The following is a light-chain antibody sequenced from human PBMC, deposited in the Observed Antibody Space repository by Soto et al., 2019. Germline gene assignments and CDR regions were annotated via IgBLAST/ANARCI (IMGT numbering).Light chain of an antibody. CDR3: SSYISSSTLVV. J-gene: IGLJ1*01. CDR1: SSDVGGYKF. CDR2: EVN. V-gene: IGLV2-14*01. Sequence: QSALTQSASVSGSPGQSITISCTGTSSDVGGYKFVSWYQQHPGKAPKLIIFEVNNRPSGVSNRFSGSKSGNTASLTISGLQAEDEADYYCSSYISSSTLVVFGTGTKVTVL.